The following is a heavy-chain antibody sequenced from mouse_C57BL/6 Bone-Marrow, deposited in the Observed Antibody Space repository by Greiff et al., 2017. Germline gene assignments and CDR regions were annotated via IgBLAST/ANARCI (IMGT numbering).Heavy chain of an antibody. J-gene: IGHJ3*01. Sequence: EVKLVESGGGLVQPGESLTLSCESNEYEFPSHDMSWVRKTPEKRLELVAAINSDGGSTYYPDTMERRFIIARDNTRKTLYLQMSSLRSEDTALYYCARSKLWLRVGFAYWGQGTLVTVSA. CDR1: EYEFPSHD. CDR2: INSDGGST. D-gene: IGHD2-2*01. V-gene: IGHV5-2*01. CDR3: ARSKLWLRVGFAY.